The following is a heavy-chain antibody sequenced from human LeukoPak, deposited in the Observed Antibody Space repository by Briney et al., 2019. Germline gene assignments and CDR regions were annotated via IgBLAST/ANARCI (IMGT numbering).Heavy chain of an antibody. Sequence: ASVKVSCKASGGTFSSYAISWVRQAPGQGLEWMGGIIPIFGTANYAQKFQGRVTITADESTSTAYMELSSLRSEDTAVYYCARRWGERSSFDYWGQGTLVTVSS. CDR1: GGTFSSYA. V-gene: IGHV1-69*01. CDR3: ARRWGERSSFDY. CDR2: IIPIFGTA. D-gene: IGHD1-1*01. J-gene: IGHJ4*02.